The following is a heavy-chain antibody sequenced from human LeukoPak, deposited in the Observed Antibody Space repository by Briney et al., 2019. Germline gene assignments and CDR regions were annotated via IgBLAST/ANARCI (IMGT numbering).Heavy chain of an antibody. CDR3: ARDLDWILFDY. D-gene: IGHD3-9*01. J-gene: IGHJ4*02. CDR2: IWYDGSDE. V-gene: IGHV3-33*01. Sequence: GGSLRLSCAVSGFTFSHFGMHWVRQAPGKGLEWVALIWYDGSDEFYADSVKGRFTISRDDSNNTLYLQMNSLRAEDTAVYYCARDLDWILFDYWGQGTLVTVSS. CDR1: GFTFSHFG.